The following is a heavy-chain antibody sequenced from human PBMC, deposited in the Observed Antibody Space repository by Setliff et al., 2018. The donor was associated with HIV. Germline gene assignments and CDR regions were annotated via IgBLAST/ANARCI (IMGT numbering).Heavy chain of an antibody. CDR1: DVSISSHY. V-gene: IGHV4-59*11. Sequence: SETLSLTCNVSDVSISSHYWSWIRQPPGKRLEWIGYVYYSGSTNYNPSLKSRVTISVDTSKNQFSLKLTSVTAADTAVYYCARPTGGDFWSGRGAWYDPWGQGTLVTVSS. CDR3: ARPTGGDFWSGRGAWYDP. CDR2: VYYSGST. D-gene: IGHD3-3*01. J-gene: IGHJ5*02.